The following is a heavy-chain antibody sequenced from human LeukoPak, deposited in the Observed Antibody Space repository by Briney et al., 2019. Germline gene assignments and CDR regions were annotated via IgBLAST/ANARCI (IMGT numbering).Heavy chain of an antibody. J-gene: IGHJ6*03. CDR1: DFSFITYA. CDR2: ISGGGDAT. Sequence: PGGSLRLSCAASDFSFITYAMSWVRQAPGKGLEWVSTISGGGDATYYADSVKGRFTISRDNSKNTLYLQMNSLRAEDTAVYYCAREDKSHYYMDVWGKGTTVTVSS. V-gene: IGHV3-23*01. CDR3: AREDKSHYYMDV.